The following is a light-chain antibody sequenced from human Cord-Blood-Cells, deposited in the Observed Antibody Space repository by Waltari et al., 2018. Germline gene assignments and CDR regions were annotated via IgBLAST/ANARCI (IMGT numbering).Light chain of an antibody. Sequence: QSALTQPPSASGSPGQSVTISCTGTSSDVGGYNYVSWYQQHPGKAPKLMIYEVSKRPSGVPVRFSGSKSGNTASLTVSGLQAEDEADYDCSSYAGSNNWVFGGGTKQTVL. CDR2: EVS. CDR3: SSYAGSNNWV. V-gene: IGLV2-8*01. CDR1: SSDVGGYNY. J-gene: IGLJ2*01.